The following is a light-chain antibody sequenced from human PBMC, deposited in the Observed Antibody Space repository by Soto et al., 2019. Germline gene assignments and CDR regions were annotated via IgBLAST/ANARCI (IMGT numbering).Light chain of an antibody. J-gene: IGLJ3*02. CDR1: SSDVGAYNF. Sequence: QSALTQPPSASGSPGQSVTISCTGTSSDVGAYNFVSWYQQYPGKAPKLMIYEVSKRPSGVPDRFSGSKSGETASLTVSGLQHEDEADYYCSSYAGSNIWVFGGGTKLTVL. V-gene: IGLV2-8*01. CDR2: EVS. CDR3: SSYAGSNIWV.